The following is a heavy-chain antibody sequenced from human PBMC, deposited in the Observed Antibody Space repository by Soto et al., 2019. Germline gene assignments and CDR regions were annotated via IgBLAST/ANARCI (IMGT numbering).Heavy chain of an antibody. D-gene: IGHD6-13*01. Sequence: GGSLRLSCAASGFTFVSCAMHWVRQAPGKGLEWVSSISGGGETFYADSVKGRFTVSRNNSKNTLHLQMNSLSAEDTAVYFCAKAPIDIAAGPGPIDYWGLGTMVTVSS. CDR2: ISGGGET. CDR3: AKAPIDIAAGPGPIDY. CDR1: GFTFVSCA. V-gene: IGHV3-23*01. J-gene: IGHJ4*02.